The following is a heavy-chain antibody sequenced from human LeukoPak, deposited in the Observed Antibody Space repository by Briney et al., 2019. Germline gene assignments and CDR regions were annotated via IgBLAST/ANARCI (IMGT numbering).Heavy chain of an antibody. V-gene: IGHV4-39*07. CDR3: AREGLMVPGRRGAFDI. D-gene: IGHD3-10*01. CDR1: GGSISSSSYY. Sequence: PSETLSLTCTVSGGSISSSSYYWGWIRQPPGKGLEWIGSIYYSGSTYYNPSLKSRVTISVDTSKNQFSLKLSSVTAADTAVYYCAREGLMVPGRRGAFDIWGQGTMVTVSS. J-gene: IGHJ3*02. CDR2: IYYSGST.